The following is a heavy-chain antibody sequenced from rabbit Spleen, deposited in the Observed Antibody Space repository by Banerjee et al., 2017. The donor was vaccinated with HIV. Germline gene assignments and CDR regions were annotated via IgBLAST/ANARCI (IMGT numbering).Heavy chain of an antibody. V-gene: IGHV1S40*01. CDR2: IGGGSNGAI. D-gene: IGHD1-1*01. CDR3: AKSYGASDDYFEL. CDR1: GFSFSSSYW. Sequence: QSLEESGGDLVKPGASLTLTCAASGFSFSSSYWMCWVRQAPGKGLEWIACIGGGSNGAIYYASWAKGRFTISKTSSATVTLQMTSLTAADTATYFCAKSYGASDDYFELWGQGTLVTVS. J-gene: IGHJ4*01.